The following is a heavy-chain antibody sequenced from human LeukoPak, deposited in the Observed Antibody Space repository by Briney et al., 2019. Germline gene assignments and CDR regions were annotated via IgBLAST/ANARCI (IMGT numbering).Heavy chain of an antibody. Sequence: QSGGSLRLSCAASGFTFSSYAMSWVRQAPGKGLEWVSATSGSGGSTYYADSVKGRFTISRDNSKNTLYLQMNSLRAEDTAVYYCANIAKANPRLRDHGAFDIWGQGTMVTVSS. CDR1: GFTFSSYA. J-gene: IGHJ3*02. CDR3: ANIAKANPRLRDHGAFDI. V-gene: IGHV3-23*01. D-gene: IGHD4-17*01. CDR2: TSGSGGST.